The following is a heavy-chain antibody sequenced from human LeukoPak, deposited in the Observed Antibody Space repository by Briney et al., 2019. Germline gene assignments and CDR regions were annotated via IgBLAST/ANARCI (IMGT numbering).Heavy chain of an antibody. CDR3: ARQEYSSSGSDAFDI. D-gene: IGHD6-6*01. V-gene: IGHV5-51*01. Sequence: GESLKISCKGSGYSFTSYWIGWVRQMPGKGLEWMGIIYPGDSDTSYSPSFQGQVTISADKSISTAYLQWSSLKASDTAMYYCARQEYSSSGSDAFDIWGQGTMVTVSS. J-gene: IGHJ3*02. CDR1: GYSFTSYW. CDR2: IYPGDSDT.